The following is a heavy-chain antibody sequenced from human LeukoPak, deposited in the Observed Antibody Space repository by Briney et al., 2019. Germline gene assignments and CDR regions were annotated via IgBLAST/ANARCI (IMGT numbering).Heavy chain of an antibody. D-gene: IGHD3-3*01. J-gene: IGHJ4*02. CDR1: GFTVSSNY. V-gene: IGHV4-34*01. Sequence: PGGSLRLSCAASGFTVSSNYMSWVRQPPGKGLEWIGEINHSGSTNYNPSLKSRVTISVDTSKNQFSLKLSSVTAADTAVYYCARGLPLYDFWSGYHPYYFDYWGQGTVVTVSS. CDR2: INHSGST. CDR3: ARGLPLYDFWSGYHPYYFDY.